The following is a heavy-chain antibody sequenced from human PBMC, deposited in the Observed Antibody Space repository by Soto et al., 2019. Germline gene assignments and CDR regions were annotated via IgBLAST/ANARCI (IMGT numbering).Heavy chain of an antibody. CDR3: ARDRGYCSGGGCDVYYVDY. Sequence: AAVKVSCKSSGYTFTGYYMHWVRQAPGQGLEWMGWINPNSGGTNYAQKFQGRVTMTRDTSISTAYMELSRLRSDDTAVYYCARDRGYCSGGGCDVYYVDYWGQGTLVTVSS. V-gene: IGHV1-2*02. CDR1: GYTFTGYY. J-gene: IGHJ4*02. CDR2: INPNSGGT. D-gene: IGHD2-15*01.